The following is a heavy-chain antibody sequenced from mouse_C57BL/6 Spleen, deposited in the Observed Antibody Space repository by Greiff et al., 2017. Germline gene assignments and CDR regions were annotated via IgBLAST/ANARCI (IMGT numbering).Heavy chain of an antibody. CDR1: GFTFSDYG. CDR3: ARDFFDY. CDR2: ISRGSSTI. Sequence: EVQVVESGGGLVKPGGSLKLSCAASGFTFSDYGMHWVRQAPEKGLEWVAYISRGSSTIYYADTVKGRFTFSKDNAKNVLCLQMPILRSEDTAMYYCARDFFDYWGQGTTLTVYS. V-gene: IGHV5-17*01. J-gene: IGHJ2*01.